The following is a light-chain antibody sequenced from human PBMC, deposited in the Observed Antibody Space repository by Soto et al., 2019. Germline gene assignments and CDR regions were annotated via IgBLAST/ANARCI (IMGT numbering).Light chain of an antibody. V-gene: IGKV1-5*03. J-gene: IGKJ1*01. CDR1: QTISSW. CDR2: KAS. Sequence: DIQMTQSPSTLSGSVGDRVTITCRASQTISSWLAWYQQKPGKAPKLLIYKASTLKSGVPSRFSGSGSGTEFTLTISSLQPHDFATYYCQHYNSYSEAFGQGTKVERK. CDR3: QHYNSYSEA.